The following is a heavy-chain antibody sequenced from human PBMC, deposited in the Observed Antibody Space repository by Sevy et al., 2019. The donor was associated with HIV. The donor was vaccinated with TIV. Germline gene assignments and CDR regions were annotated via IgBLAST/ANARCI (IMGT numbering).Heavy chain of an antibody. J-gene: IGHJ6*02. CDR2: INPNSGGT. CDR1: GYTFTGYY. CDR3: ARDPPYSIAVAGLVYGMDV. V-gene: IGHV1-2*06. D-gene: IGHD6-19*01. Sequence: ASVKVSCKASGYTFTGYYMHWVRQAPGQGLEWMGRINPNSGGTNYAQKFQGRVTMTRDTSTSTAYMELSRLRLDDTAGYSCARDPPYSIAVAGLVYGMDVWGQGTTVTVSS.